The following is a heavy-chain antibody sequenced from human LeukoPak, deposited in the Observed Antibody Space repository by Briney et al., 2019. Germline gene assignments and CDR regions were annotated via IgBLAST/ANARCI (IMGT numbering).Heavy chain of an antibody. CDR3: ARDGLDYYDILFDY. Sequence: GGSLRLSCAASGFTFSSYEMNWVRQAPGKGLEWISYISSGGTTIYYADSMKGRFTISRDNTKNSLFLQMNSLRAEDTAVYYCARDGLDYYDILFDYWGQGTLVTVSS. D-gene: IGHD3-22*01. CDR2: ISSGGTTI. J-gene: IGHJ4*02. V-gene: IGHV3-48*03. CDR1: GFTFSSYE.